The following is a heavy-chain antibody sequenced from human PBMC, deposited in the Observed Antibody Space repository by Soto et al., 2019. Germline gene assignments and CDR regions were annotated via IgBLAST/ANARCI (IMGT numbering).Heavy chain of an antibody. V-gene: IGHV4-59*12. J-gene: IGHJ5*02. Sequence: QVELQQSGPGLVKASETLSLSCTVFGGSIDSYYWSWIRQAPGKGLEWIGHISDSGTTNYNPSLGRRVNISVDTSRKLFSLKLSSVTAADTAVYFCARDRWMSRANWFDPWGPGTLVTVSS. CDR2: ISDSGTT. CDR1: GGSIDSYY. CDR3: ARDRWMSRANWFDP. D-gene: IGHD2-2*03.